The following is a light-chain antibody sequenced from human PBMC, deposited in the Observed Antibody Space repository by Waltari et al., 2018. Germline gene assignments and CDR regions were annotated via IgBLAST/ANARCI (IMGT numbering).Light chain of an antibody. CDR2: QAS. V-gene: IGKV1-5*03. CDR1: QGISSW. CDR3: QQYDHYPWT. Sequence: DIQMTPSPSTLSASVGDRVTITCRTSQGISSWLAWYQQTPGKAPKLLIYQASTLESGVPSRFSGSGSGTEFTLTISSLQPDDSATYYCQQYDHYPWTFGQGTKVELK. J-gene: IGKJ1*01.